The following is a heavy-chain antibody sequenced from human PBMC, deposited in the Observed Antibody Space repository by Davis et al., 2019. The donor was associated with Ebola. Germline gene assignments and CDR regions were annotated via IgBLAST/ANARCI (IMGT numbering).Heavy chain of an antibody. Sequence: GESLKISCAASGFTFSSYAMSWVRQAPGKGLEWVSIISGSGGSTYYADSVKGRFTISRDNSKNTLYLQMNSLRAEDTAVYYCAKALHSPGGAYGMDVWGQGTTVTVSS. V-gene: IGHV3-23*01. CDR2: ISGSGGST. J-gene: IGHJ6*02. CDR1: GFTFSSYA. CDR3: AKALHSPGGAYGMDV. D-gene: IGHD2-15*01.